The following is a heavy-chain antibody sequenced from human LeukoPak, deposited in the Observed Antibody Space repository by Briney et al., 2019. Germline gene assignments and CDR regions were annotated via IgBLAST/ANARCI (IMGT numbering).Heavy chain of an antibody. D-gene: IGHD1/OR15-1a*01. Sequence: SGPTLVKPTQTLTLTSTFSGVSLSTSGGGVGWIRQPPGKSLEWLTLIYWDDDKRYSPSLKSRLTITKDTSKNQVVLTMTNMDPVDTATYYCAHRRTGTFDYWGQGTLVTVSS. CDR3: AHRRTGTFDY. V-gene: IGHV2-5*02. J-gene: IGHJ4*02. CDR2: IYWDDDK. CDR1: GVSLSTSGGG.